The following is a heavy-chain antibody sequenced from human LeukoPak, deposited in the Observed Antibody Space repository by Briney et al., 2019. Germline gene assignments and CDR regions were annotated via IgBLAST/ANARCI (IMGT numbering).Heavy chain of an antibody. Sequence: PSETLSLTCTVSGGSISSSSYYSGWIRQPPGKGLEWIGSIYYSGSTYYNPSLKSRVTISVDTSKNQFSLKLSSVTAADTAVYYCARPGRRDYYFDYWGQGTLVTVSS. CDR3: ARPGRRDYYFDY. V-gene: IGHV4-39*01. D-gene: IGHD2-21*02. CDR1: GGSISSSSYY. J-gene: IGHJ4*02. CDR2: IYYSGST.